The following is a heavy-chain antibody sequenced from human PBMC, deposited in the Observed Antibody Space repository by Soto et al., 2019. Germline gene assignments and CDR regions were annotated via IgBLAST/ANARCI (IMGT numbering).Heavy chain of an antibody. J-gene: IGHJ4*02. CDR3: ARPPGYISDWYYFDL. D-gene: IGHD3-9*01. V-gene: IGHV1-2*02. Sequence: ASGKVCCEASGYTFMDYYIHWVRQAPGQGFEWMGRISPKSGGTNYEQKFQGRVSMTWDTSLKTAYMELSSLMSEDTAVYYCARPPGYISDWYYFDLWGQGTQVTVSS. CDR2: ISPKSGGT. CDR1: GYTFMDYY.